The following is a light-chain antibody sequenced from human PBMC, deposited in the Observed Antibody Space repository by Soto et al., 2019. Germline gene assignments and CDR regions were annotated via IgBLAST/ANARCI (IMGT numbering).Light chain of an antibody. Sequence: QSALSQPASVSGSPGQSITISCTGTSNDVGYYNYVSWYQQHPGQAPKLMISEVTTRPSGVSDRFSGSKSGNTASLTISRLQAEDEAHYYCSSYTTAYTQVFGGGTKFTVL. CDR1: SNDVGYYNY. V-gene: IGLV2-14*01. J-gene: IGLJ3*02. CDR2: EVT. CDR3: SSYTTAYTQV.